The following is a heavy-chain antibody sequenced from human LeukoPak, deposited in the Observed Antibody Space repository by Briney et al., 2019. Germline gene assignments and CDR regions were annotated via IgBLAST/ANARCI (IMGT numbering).Heavy chain of an antibody. CDR2: ISSSGSTI. D-gene: IGHD3-9*01. Sequence: GGSLRLSCAASGFTFSSYEMNWVRQAPGKGLEWVSYISSSGSTIYYADPVKGRFTISRDNAKNSLYLQMNSLRAEDTAVYYCARTPIKLRYSFDPWGQGTLVTVSS. CDR3: ARTPIKLRYSFDP. CDR1: GFTFSSYE. V-gene: IGHV3-48*03. J-gene: IGHJ5*02.